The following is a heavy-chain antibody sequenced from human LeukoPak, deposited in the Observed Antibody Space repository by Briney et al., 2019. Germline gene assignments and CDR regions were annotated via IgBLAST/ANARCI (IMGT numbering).Heavy chain of an antibody. CDR2: INPSGGST. V-gene: IGHV1-46*01. Sequence: ASVKVSCKASGYTFTSYGISWVRQAPGQGLEWMGIINPSGGSTSYAQKFQGRVTMTRDTSTSTVYMELSSLRSEDTAVYYCATSVAGGFDYWGQGTLVTVSS. CDR1: GYTFTSYG. J-gene: IGHJ4*02. CDR3: ATSVAGGFDY. D-gene: IGHD6-19*01.